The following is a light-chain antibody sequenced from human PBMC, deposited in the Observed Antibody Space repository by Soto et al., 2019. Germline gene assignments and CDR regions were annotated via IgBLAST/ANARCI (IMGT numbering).Light chain of an antibody. CDR1: QGISSY. V-gene: IGKV1-8*01. Sequence: AIRMTHSPSSFSASTGDRVTITCRASQGISSYLAWYQQKPGKAPKLLIYAASTLQSGVPSRFSGSVSGTDFTLTISCLQSEDFATYYCQQYYSYPRTFGQGTKVEIK. CDR2: AAS. J-gene: IGKJ1*01. CDR3: QQYYSYPRT.